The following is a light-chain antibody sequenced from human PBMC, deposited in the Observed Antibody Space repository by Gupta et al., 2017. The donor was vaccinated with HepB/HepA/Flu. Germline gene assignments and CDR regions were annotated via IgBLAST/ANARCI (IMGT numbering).Light chain of an antibody. J-gene: IGKJ2*01. CDR2: WAS. Sequence: DIVMTQPPDSLAVSLRARATINCKSSQSLLYSSNNKNYLAWYQQKPGQPPKLLIYWASTRESGVPDRFSGSGSGTDFTLTISSLQAEDVAVYYCQQYYSTPNTFGQGTKLEIK. CDR1: QSLLYSSNNKNY. V-gene: IGKV4-1*01. CDR3: QQYYSTPNT.